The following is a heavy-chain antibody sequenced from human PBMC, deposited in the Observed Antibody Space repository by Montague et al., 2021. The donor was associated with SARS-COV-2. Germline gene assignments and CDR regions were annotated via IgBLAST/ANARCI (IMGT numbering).Heavy chain of an antibody. V-gene: IGHV4-4*01. J-gene: IGHJ2*01. D-gene: IGHD3-10*01. CDR1: GGSISSSHW. CDR3: AREFRTYGYGGQYWYFDL. Sequence: ETLSLTCAVSGGSISSSHWWSWVRQPPGKGLEWIGEIYHSGSTNYDPSLKSRVTISIDKSKNQFSLKLSSVTAADTAAYCCAREFRTYGYGGQYWYFDLWGRGTLVTVSS. CDR2: IYHSGST.